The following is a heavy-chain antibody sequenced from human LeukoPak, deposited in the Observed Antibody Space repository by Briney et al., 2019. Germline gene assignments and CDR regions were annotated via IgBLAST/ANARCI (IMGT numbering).Heavy chain of an antibody. Sequence: GGSLRLSCAASGFTFSSYEMNWVRQAPGKGLEWVSYISSSGSTIYYADSVKGRFTISRDNAKNSLYLQMNSLRVEDTAVYYCARDGRWINYYDGSSPVWGQGTLVTVS. J-gene: IGHJ4*02. V-gene: IGHV3-48*03. CDR2: ISSSGSTI. CDR1: GFTFSSYE. CDR3: ARDGRWINYYDGSSPV. D-gene: IGHD3-22*01.